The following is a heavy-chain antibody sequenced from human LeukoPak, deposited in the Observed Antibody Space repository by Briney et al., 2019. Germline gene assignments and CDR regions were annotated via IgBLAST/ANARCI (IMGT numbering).Heavy chain of an antibody. J-gene: IGHJ5*02. CDR3: VKDVHYLGSYRESLDP. CDR1: GFTFKNYG. Sequence: GGSLRLSCATSGFTFKNYGMHWVRQAPGEGLEWVTFLDYTGNNQYYADSMKGRLTISRDNSKNTVFLQMNNLRLEDTAIYYCVKDVHYLGSYRESLDPWGQGTLVTVSS. D-gene: IGHD3-10*01. CDR2: LDYTGNNQ. V-gene: IGHV3-30*02.